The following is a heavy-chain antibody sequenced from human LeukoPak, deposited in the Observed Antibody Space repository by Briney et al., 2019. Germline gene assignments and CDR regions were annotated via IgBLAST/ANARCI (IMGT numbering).Heavy chain of an antibody. CDR1: GFTFSSYA. V-gene: IGHV3-23*01. D-gene: IGHD3-3*01. CDR3: AKGSGYNWAEDY. Sequence: PGGSLRLSCAASGFTFSSYAMSWVRQAPGKGLEWVSAISGSGGSTYYADSVKGRFSISRDNAKNTLYLQMNRLRAEDTAVYYCAKGSGYNWAEDYWGQGTLVTVSS. J-gene: IGHJ4*02. CDR2: ISGSGGST.